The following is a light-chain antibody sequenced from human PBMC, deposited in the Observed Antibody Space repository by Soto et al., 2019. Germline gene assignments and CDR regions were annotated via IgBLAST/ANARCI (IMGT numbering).Light chain of an antibody. CDR3: QQYDNSPLS. CDR2: GAS. CDR1: QPISSHNY. V-gene: IGKV3-20*01. Sequence: EIVLTQSPGTLSLSPGEIATLSCRASQPISSHNYLAWYQQKPGQAPRVLIYGASRRATGISDRFSGSGSGTYFTLNISRLEPEDFAVYYCQQYDNSPLSFGGGTKVEIK. J-gene: IGKJ4*01.